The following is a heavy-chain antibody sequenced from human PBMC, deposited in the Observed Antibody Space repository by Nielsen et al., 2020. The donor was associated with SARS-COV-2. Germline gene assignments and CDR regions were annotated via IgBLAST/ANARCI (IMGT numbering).Heavy chain of an antibody. CDR3: AREDRTNWYGVDY. Sequence: GGSLRLSCAASGFTFSTYWIHWVRQAPGKELEWVTVISFDGLYKQYTDSVKGRFSISRDNSKNTVSLQMDSLRSEDTAVYYCAREDRTNWYGVDYWGQGTLVTVSS. CDR2: ISFDGLYK. CDR1: GFTFSTYW. D-gene: IGHD6-13*01. V-gene: IGHV3-30*03. J-gene: IGHJ4*02.